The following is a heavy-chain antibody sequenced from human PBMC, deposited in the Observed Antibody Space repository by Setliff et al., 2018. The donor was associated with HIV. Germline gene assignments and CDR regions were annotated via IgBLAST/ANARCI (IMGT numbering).Heavy chain of an antibody. J-gene: IGHJ4*02. Sequence: GASVKVSCKASGGAFSSYGFNWVRQAPGQGLEWMGGIIPILGIANYAQKFQGRVTITADKSTSTAYMHLSSLRAEDTAVYFCARGGDYDSSGYYVTWGQGSLVTVS. V-gene: IGHV1-69*10. CDR1: GGAFSSYG. CDR2: IIPILGIA. D-gene: IGHD3-22*01. CDR3: ARGGDYDSSGYYVT.